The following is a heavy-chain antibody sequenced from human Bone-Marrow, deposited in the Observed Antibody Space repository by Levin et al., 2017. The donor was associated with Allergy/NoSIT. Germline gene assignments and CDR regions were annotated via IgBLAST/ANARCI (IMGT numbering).Heavy chain of an antibody. CDR1: GFTFRSYS. J-gene: IGHJ6*02. V-gene: IGHV3-30*09. CDR2: LSYAGSNE. CDR3: ARAVDNTLYCMDV. Sequence: LSLTCAASGFTFRSYSMHWVRQAPGKGLEWVAILSYAGSNEYYADSVKGRFAISRDNSKNTLYLQMNSLRAEDTAVYYCARAVDNTLYCMDVWGQGTTVTVSS. D-gene: IGHD1-14*01.